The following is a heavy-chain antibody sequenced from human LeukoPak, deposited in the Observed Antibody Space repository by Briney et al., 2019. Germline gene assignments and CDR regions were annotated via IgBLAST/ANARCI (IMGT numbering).Heavy chain of an antibody. Sequence: GGSLRLSCAASGFTFSTYALSSVRQAPGKGLEWVSGISGSGGSTYYADSVKGRFTISRDNSDNTLYLQMNSLRAEDTAVYYCAKDQPPSKHSRPHAFDIWGQGTMVTVSS. CDR1: GFTFSTYA. D-gene: IGHD6-13*01. CDR2: ISGSGGST. J-gene: IGHJ3*02. V-gene: IGHV3-23*01. CDR3: AKDQPPSKHSRPHAFDI.